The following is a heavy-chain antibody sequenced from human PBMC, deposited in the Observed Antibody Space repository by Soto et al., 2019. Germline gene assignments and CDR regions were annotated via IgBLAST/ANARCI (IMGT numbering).Heavy chain of an antibody. D-gene: IGHD2-15*01. CDR3: AKEELGYCSGGSCYTYFDY. J-gene: IGHJ4*02. Sequence: PGGSLRLSCAASGFTFSSYGMHWVRQAPGKGLEWVAVISYDGSNKYYADSVKGRFTISRDNSKNTLYLQMNSLRAEDTAVYYCAKEELGYCSGGSCYTYFDYWGQGTLVTVSS. V-gene: IGHV3-30*18. CDR1: GFTFSSYG. CDR2: ISYDGSNK.